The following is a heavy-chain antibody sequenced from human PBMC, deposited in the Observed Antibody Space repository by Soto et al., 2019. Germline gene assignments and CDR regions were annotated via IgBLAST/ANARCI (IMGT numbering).Heavy chain of an antibody. CDR1: GFTFSSYS. J-gene: IGHJ4*02. V-gene: IGHV3-21*01. CDR3: AIDKCSSTSCYSI. Sequence: EVQLVESGGGLVKPGGSLRLSCAASGFTFSSYSMNWVRQAPGKGLEWVSSISSSSSYIYYADSVKGRFTISRDNAKNSLYLQMNSLRAEDTAVYYCAIDKCSSTSCYSIWGQGTHVTVSS. D-gene: IGHD2-2*01. CDR2: ISSSSSYI.